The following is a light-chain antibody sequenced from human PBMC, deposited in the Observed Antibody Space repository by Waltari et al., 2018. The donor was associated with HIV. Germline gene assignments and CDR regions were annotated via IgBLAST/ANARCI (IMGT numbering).Light chain of an antibody. V-gene: IGLV8-61*01. CDR1: PGSVSTTYY. CDR2: NTY. J-gene: IGLJ3*02. Sequence: QTVVTQEPSFSVSPGATVTLTCGLRPGSVSTTYYPSWYQQTPGQAPRTLIYNTYTRSSGVPDRFSGSIVGVKAVLTITGAQADDECDYYCALYMGSGVWVFGGGTTLTVL. CDR3: ALYMGSGVWV.